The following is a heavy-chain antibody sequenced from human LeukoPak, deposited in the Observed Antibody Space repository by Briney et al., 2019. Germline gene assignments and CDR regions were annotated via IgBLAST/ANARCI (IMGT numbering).Heavy chain of an antibody. Sequence: GASVKVSCKASGFTFTSSAVQWVRQARGQRLEWIGWIVVGSGNTNYAQKFQERVTITRDMSTSTAYMELSSLRSEDTAVYYCTRAEWLNYGDYPRQDYFDYWGQGTLVTVSS. CDR1: GFTFTSSA. J-gene: IGHJ4*02. D-gene: IGHD4-17*01. V-gene: IGHV1-58*01. CDR2: IVVGSGNT. CDR3: TRAEWLNYGDYPRQDYFDY.